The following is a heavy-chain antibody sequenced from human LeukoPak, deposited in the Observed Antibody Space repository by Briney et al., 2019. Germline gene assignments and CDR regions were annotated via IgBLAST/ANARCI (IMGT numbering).Heavy chain of an antibody. CDR1: GFTFSSYA. J-gene: IGHJ4*02. V-gene: IGHV3-23*01. CDR2: ISGSGGST. D-gene: IGHD3-10*01. CDR3: AKGQITMVRDPQGFDY. Sequence: GGSLRLSCAASGFTFSSYAMSWVRQAPGKGLEWVSAISGSGGSTYYADSVKGRFTISRDNSKNTLYLQMNSLRAEDTAVYYCAKGQITMVRDPQGFDYWGQGTLVTVSS.